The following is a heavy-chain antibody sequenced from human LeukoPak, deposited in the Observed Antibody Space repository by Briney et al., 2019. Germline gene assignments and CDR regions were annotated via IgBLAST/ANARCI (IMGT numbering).Heavy chain of an antibody. J-gene: IGHJ3*02. CDR2: IYSGGST. V-gene: IGHV3-66*04. Sequence: GGSLRLSCAASGFTVSSNYMSWVRQAPGKGLEWVSVIYSGGSTYYADSVKGRFTISRDNSKNTLYLQMNSLRAEDTAVYYCARLGEMATINGAFDIWGQGTMVTVSS. CDR3: ARLGEMATINGAFDI. D-gene: IGHD5-24*01. CDR1: GFTVSSNY.